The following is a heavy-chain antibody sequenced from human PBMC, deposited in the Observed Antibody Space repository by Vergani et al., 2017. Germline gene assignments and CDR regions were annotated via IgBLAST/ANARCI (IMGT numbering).Heavy chain of an antibody. CDR1: GFTFSSYA. V-gene: IGHV3-23*01. D-gene: IGHD3-22*01. J-gene: IGHJ4*02. Sequence: EVQLLESGGGLVQPGGSLRLSCAASGFTFSSYAMSWVRQAPGKGLEWVSAISGSGGSTYYADSVKGRFTISRDNSKNTLYLQMNSLRAEDTAVYYCAKDILGMSSGYGFPFDYWGQGTLVTVSS. CDR2: ISGSGGST. CDR3: AKDILGMSSGYGFPFDY.